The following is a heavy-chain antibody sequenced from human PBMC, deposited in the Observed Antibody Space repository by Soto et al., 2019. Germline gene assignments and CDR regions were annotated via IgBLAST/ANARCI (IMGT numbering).Heavy chain of an antibody. D-gene: IGHD2-2*01. CDR2: IWYDGSNK. V-gene: IGHV3-33*01. CDR1: GFTFSSYG. J-gene: IGHJ4*02. Sequence: QVQLVESGGGVVQPGRSLRLSCAASGFTFSSYGMHWVRQAPGKGLEWVAVIWYDGSNKYYADSVKGRFTISRDNSKNTLYLQMTGLRAEDTAVYYCARDGVHRYCSSTSCLDYWGQGTLVTVSS. CDR3: ARDGVHRYCSSTSCLDY.